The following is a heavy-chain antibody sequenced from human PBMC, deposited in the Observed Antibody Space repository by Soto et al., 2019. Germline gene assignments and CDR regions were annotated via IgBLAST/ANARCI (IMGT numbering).Heavy chain of an antibody. CDR2: INHSGST. CDR3: ATTIPHTMVRGANGNDAFDI. J-gene: IGHJ3*02. Sequence: SETLSLTCAVYGGSFSGYYWSWIRQPPGKGLDWIGEINHSGSTNYNPSLKSRVTISVDTSKNQFSLKLSSVTAADTAVYYCATTIPHTMVRGANGNDAFDIWGQGTMVTVS. D-gene: IGHD3-10*01. CDR1: GGSFSGYY. V-gene: IGHV4-34*01.